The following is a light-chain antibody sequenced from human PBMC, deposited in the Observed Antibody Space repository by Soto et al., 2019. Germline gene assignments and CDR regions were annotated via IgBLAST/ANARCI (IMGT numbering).Light chain of an antibody. J-gene: IGKJ2*01. CDR2: DAS. CDR3: QQYGNLPYI. Sequence: TQSPSSLSASVGDRLTITCQASQDIKNHLNWYQQKPGKVPNLVIYDASNLETGVPSRFSGSGSETDFTLTISSLQPEDIATYYCQQYGNLPYIFGQGTRLEIK. CDR1: QDIKNH. V-gene: IGKV1-33*01.